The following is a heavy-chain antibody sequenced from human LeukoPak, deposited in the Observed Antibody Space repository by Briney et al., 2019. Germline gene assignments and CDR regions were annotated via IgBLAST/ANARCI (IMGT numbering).Heavy chain of an antibody. CDR3: ARGGSGSYYWDYYYTDV. CDR1: GFTFSSYW. CDR2: IKQDGSEK. D-gene: IGHD3-10*01. V-gene: IGHV3-7*01. J-gene: IGHJ6*03. Sequence: GGSLRLSCAASGFTFSSYWMSWVRQAPGKGLEWVANIKQDGSEKYYVDSVKGRFTISRDNAKNSLYLQMNSLRAEDTAVYYCARGGSGSYYWDYYYTDVWGKGTTVTVSS.